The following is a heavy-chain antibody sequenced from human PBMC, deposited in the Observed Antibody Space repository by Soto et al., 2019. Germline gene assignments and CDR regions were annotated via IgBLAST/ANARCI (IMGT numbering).Heavy chain of an antibody. D-gene: IGHD3-9*01. CDR3: ARVVDYDILTGYYNGMDV. CDR2: IIPIFGTA. V-gene: IGHV1-69*12. J-gene: IGHJ6*02. CDR1: GGTFSSYA. Sequence: QVQLVQSGAEVKKPGSSVKVSCKASGGTFSSYAISWVRQAPGQGLEWMGGIIPIFGTANYAQKFQGRVTITADEXTXTXXMELSSLRSEDTAVYYCARVVDYDILTGYYNGMDVWGQGTTVTVSS.